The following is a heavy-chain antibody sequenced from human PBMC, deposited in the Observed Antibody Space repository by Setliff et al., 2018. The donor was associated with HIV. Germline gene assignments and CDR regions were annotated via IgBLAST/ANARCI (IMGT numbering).Heavy chain of an antibody. CDR2: IYHSGST. V-gene: IGHV4-38-2*01. D-gene: IGHD3-22*01. Sequence: SETLSLTCAVSGYSISSGYYWGWIRQPPGKGLEWIGSIYHSGSTYYNPSLKSRVTISVDTSKNLFSLKLSSVTAADTAVYYCARFIALGYYDNSGYFDYWGQGTLVTVSS. J-gene: IGHJ4*02. CDR1: GYSISSGYY. CDR3: ARFIALGYYDNSGYFDY.